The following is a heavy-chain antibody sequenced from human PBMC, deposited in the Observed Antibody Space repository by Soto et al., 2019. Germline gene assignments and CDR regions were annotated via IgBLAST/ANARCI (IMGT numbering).Heavy chain of an antibody. Sequence: ASEEVSCKASGGTFSSYAISWVRQSPGQGLEWTGGFIAMFATANYAQKLQGRVTIIAGESTGTAGMERGSLIYEDPAVYYSTGARRESSLVFWFDTWGQENMV. V-gene: IGHV1-69*13. J-gene: IGHJ5*02. CDR2: FIAMFATA. D-gene: IGHD6-13*01. CDR1: GGTFSSYA. CDR3: TGARRESSLVFWFDT.